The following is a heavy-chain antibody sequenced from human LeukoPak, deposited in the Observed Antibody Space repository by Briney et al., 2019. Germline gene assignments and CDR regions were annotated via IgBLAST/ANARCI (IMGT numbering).Heavy chain of an antibody. CDR1: GGSNSSYY. CDR3: ARDAGGSSAYYHY. Sequence: SETLSLTCTVSGGSNSSYYWSWIRQPPGKGLEWIGYIHYSGSTNYNPSLKSRVTISIDTSKNQFSLKLSSVTAADTAVYYCARDAGGSSAYYHYWGQGTLVTVSS. CDR2: IHYSGST. V-gene: IGHV4-59*01. D-gene: IGHD3-22*01. J-gene: IGHJ4*02.